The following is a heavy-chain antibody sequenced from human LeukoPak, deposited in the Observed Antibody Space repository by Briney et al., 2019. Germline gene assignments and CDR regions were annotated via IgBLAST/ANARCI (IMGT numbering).Heavy chain of an antibody. D-gene: IGHD3-22*01. J-gene: IGHJ4*02. CDR3: AKAPTYYYDSSGYYPGDYFDY. Sequence: AGGSLRLSCAASGLTFSSYAMSWVRQAPGKGLEWVSAISGSGGSTYNADSVKGRFTISRDNSKNTLYLQMNSLRAEDTAVYYCAKAPTYYYDSSGYYPGDYFDYWGQGTLVTVSS. CDR1: GLTFSSYA. CDR2: ISGSGGST. V-gene: IGHV3-23*01.